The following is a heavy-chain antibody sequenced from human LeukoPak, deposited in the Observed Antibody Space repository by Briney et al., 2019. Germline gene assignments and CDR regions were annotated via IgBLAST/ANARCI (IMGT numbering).Heavy chain of an antibody. V-gene: IGHV1-2*02. CDR1: GYTFTGYY. Sequence: ASVKVSCKASGYTFTGYYMHWVRQAPGQGLERMGWINPNSGGTNYAQKFQGRVTMTRDTSISTAYMELSRLRSDDTAVYYCARDSSVASSGSPVYYYYMDVWGKGTTVTVSS. J-gene: IGHJ6*03. CDR2: INPNSGGT. D-gene: IGHD3-22*01. CDR3: ARDSSVASSGSPVYYYYMDV.